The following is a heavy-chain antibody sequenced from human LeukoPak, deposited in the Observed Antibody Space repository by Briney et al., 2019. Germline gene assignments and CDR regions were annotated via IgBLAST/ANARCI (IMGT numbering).Heavy chain of an antibody. D-gene: IGHD4-17*01. Sequence: GRSLRLSCAASGFTFSSYAMHWVRQAPGKGLEWVAVISYDGSNKYYADSVKGRFTTSRDNSKNTLYLQMNSLRAEDTAVYYCARDPASLRSYYYYYGMDVWGQGTTVTVSS. CDR3: ARDPASLRSYYYYYGMDV. V-gene: IGHV3-30-3*01. CDR1: GFTFSSYA. CDR2: ISYDGSNK. J-gene: IGHJ6*02.